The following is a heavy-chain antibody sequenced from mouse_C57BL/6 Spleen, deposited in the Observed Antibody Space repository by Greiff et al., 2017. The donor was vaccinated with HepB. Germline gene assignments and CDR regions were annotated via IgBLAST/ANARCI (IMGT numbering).Heavy chain of an antibody. J-gene: IGHJ3*01. CDR3: TADGYSYLFAY. CDR1: GFNIKDDY. V-gene: IGHV14-4*01. D-gene: IGHD2-3*01. CDR2: IDPENGDT. Sequence: VQLQQSGAELVRPGASVKLSCTASGFNIKDDYMHWVKQRPEQGLEWIGWIDPENGDTEYASKFQGKATITADTSSNTAYLQLSSLTSEDTAVYYCTADGYSYLFAYWGQGTLVTVSA.